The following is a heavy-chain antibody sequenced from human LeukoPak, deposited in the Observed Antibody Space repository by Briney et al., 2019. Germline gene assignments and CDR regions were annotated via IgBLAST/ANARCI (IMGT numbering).Heavy chain of an antibody. V-gene: IGHV4-39*01. CDR2: IYYSGTT. J-gene: IGHJ4*02. D-gene: IGHD2-8*02. CDR3: ARRVILATIDY. CDR1: GGSISSSSHY. Sequence: SETLSLTCTDSGGSISSSSHYCAWIRQPPGTGLEWIGSIYYSGTTFYNPSLKSRLTISVDTSNNQFSLKLSSVTAADTAVYYCARRVILATIDYWGQGTLVTVSS.